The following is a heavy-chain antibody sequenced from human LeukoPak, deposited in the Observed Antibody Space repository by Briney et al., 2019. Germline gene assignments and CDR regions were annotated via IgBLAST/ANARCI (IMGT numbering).Heavy chain of an antibody. J-gene: IGHJ6*02. CDR3: AKLGDIVVVPAAIAYGMDV. V-gene: IGHV3-23*01. CDR2: ISGSGGST. D-gene: IGHD2-2*01. CDR1: GFPFSSYA. Sequence: PGGSLRLSCAASGFPFSSYAMSWVRQAPGKGLEWVSAISGSGGSTYYADSVKGRFTISRDNSKNTLYLHMNSLRADDAAVYYCAKLGDIVVVPAAIAYGMDVWGQGTTVTVSS.